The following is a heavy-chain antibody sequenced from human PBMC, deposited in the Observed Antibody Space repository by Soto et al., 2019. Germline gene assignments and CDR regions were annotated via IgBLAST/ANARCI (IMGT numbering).Heavy chain of an antibody. CDR1: GGSFSGYY. Sequence: SETLSLTCAVYGGSFSGYYWSWIRQPPGKGLEWIGEINHSGSTNYNPSLKSRVTISVDTSKNQFSLKLSSVTAADTAVYYCARVRYDFWSGYKNYYYMDVWGKGTKVTVSS. V-gene: IGHV4-34*01. CDR2: INHSGST. D-gene: IGHD3-3*01. CDR3: ARVRYDFWSGYKNYYYMDV. J-gene: IGHJ6*03.